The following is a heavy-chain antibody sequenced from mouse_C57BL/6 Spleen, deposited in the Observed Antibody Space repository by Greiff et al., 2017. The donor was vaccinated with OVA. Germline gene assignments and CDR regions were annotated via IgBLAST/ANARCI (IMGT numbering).Heavy chain of an antibody. D-gene: IGHD2-1*01. J-gene: IGHJ1*03. Sequence: QVQLKQPGAELVKPGASVKLSCKASGYTFTSYWMHWVKQRPGRGLEWIGRIDPNSGGTKYNEKFKSKATLTVDKPSSTAYMQLSSLTSEDSAVYYCAREGNGNRGYFDVWGTGTTVTVSS. V-gene: IGHV1-72*01. CDR3: AREGNGNRGYFDV. CDR2: IDPNSGGT. CDR1: GYTFTSYW.